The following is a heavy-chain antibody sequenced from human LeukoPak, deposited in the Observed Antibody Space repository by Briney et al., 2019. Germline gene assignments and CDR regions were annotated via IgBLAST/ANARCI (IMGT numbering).Heavy chain of an antibody. CDR2: IISSSNYI. J-gene: IGHJ4*02. CDR3: ARGLGYNYGTGQPDY. D-gene: IGHD5-18*01. Sequence: PGGALRLSCAASGFTFSSSVMSWVRQAPGRGLEWVSSIISSSNYIYYADSVKGRFTISRDSAKNSLYLQMNSLRAEDTAVYYCARGLGYNYGTGQPDYWGQGTLVSV. CDR1: GFTFSSSV. V-gene: IGHV3-21*06.